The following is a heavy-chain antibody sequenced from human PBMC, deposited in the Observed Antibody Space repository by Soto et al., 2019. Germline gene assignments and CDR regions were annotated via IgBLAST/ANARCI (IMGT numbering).Heavy chain of an antibody. CDR3: AHGRGWLSDY. V-gene: IGHV2-5*02. CDR1: GFSLSSTAVG. CDR2: IYWDDDN. Sequence: ESGPTLVKPTQTLTLTCRFSGFSLSSTAVGVNWIRQPPGKAPEWLALIYWDDDNHYSPSLKSRLTITKDTSKNQVVFTMTNMDPVDTATYYCAHGRGWLSDYWGQGILVTVSS. D-gene: IGHD6-19*01. J-gene: IGHJ4*02.